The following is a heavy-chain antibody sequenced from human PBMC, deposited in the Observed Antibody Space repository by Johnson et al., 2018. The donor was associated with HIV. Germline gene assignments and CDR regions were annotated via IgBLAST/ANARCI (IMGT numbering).Heavy chain of an antibody. J-gene: IGHJ3*02. CDR2: ISYDGSNK. CDR3: ASLIAAAGDDAFDI. V-gene: IGHV3-30*03. Sequence: VQLVESGGGVVQPGRSLRLSCAASGFTFSSYGMHWVRQAPGKGLEWVAVISYDGSNKYYADSVKGRFTISRDNSKNTLYLQMNSLRAEDTAVYYCASLIAAAGDDAFDIWGQGTMVTVSS. D-gene: IGHD6-13*01. CDR1: GFTFSSYG.